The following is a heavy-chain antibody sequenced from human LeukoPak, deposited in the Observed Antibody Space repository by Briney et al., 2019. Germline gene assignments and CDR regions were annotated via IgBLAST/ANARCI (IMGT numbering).Heavy chain of an antibody. CDR1: GFTFSSYA. CDR3: AKSPFYSSSWYFLPGAFDI. V-gene: IGHV3-23*01. CDR2: ISGSGGST. J-gene: IGHJ3*02. D-gene: IGHD6-13*01. Sequence: GGSLRLSCAASGFTFSSYAMSWVRQAPGKGLEWVSAISGSGGSTYYADSMKGRFTISRDNSKNTLYLQMNSLRAEDTAVYYCAKSPFYSSSWYFLPGAFDIWGQGTMVTVSS.